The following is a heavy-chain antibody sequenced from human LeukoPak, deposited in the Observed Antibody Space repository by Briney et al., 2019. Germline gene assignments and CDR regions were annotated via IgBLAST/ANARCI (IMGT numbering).Heavy chain of an antibody. CDR1: GFTVSSNY. Sequence: GGSLRLSCAASGFTVSSNYMSWVRQAPGKGLEWASVIYSGGSTHYTDSVRGRFTISRDNSKNTLYLQMNSLRVDDTAMYYCAREITMVRGVPMYYFDYWGQGTLVTVSS. CDR2: IYSGGST. V-gene: IGHV3-66*02. J-gene: IGHJ4*02. CDR3: AREITMVRGVPMYYFDY. D-gene: IGHD3-10*01.